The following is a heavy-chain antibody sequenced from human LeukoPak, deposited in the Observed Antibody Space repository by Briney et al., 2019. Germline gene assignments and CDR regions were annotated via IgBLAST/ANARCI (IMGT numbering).Heavy chain of an antibody. V-gene: IGHV1-2*02. J-gene: IGHJ4*02. CDR1: GYTFTGYY. CDR3: ARVVGYGSSGYPDY. D-gene: IGHD3-22*01. CDR2: INPNSGGT. Sequence: ASVKVSCKASGYTFTGYYMHWVRQAPGQGLEWMGWINPNSGGTNYAQKFQGRVTMTRGMSISTAYMELSRLRSDDTAVYYCARVVGYGSSGYPDYWGQGTLVTVSS.